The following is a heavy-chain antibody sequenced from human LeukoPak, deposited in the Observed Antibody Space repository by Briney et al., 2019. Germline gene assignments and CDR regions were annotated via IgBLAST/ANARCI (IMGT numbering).Heavy chain of an antibody. J-gene: IGHJ4*02. CDR3: AREGTVVTQPFDY. CDR2: ISSSSSYI. V-gene: IGHV3-21*01. Sequence: GGSLRLSCAASGFTFSSYSMNWVRQAPGKGLEWVSSISSSSSYIYYADSVKGRFTISRDNAKNSLYLQKNSLRAEDTAVYYCAREGTVVTQPFDYWGQGTLVTVSS. CDR1: GFTFSSYS. D-gene: IGHD4-23*01.